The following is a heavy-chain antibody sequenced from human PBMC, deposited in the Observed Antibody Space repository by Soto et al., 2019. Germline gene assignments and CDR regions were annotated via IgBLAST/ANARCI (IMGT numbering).Heavy chain of an antibody. J-gene: IGHJ4*02. Sequence: QVQLVQSGAEVKKPGASVKVSCKASGYTFTNYGISWVRQAPGQGLEWMGWINAYNGNTKDAQKLQGRVTMTTDTATSTAYMELRSLRSDDTAVYYCARDKAMAQFDYWGQGTLVTVSS. CDR2: INAYNGNT. V-gene: IGHV1-18*01. CDR3: ARDKAMAQFDY. CDR1: GYTFTNYG. D-gene: IGHD5-18*01.